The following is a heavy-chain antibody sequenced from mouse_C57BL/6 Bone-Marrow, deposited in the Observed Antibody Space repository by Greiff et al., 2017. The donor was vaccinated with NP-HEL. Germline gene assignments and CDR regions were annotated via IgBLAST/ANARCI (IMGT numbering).Heavy chain of an antibody. CDR2: ISGGGGNT. D-gene: IGHD1-1*01. CDR3: ARQDYYYGSSLDY. J-gene: IGHJ2*01. Sequence: EVKVVESGGGLVKPGGSLKLSCAASGFTFSSYTMSWVRQTPEKRLEWVATISGGGGNTYYPDSVKGRFTISRDNAKNTLYLQMSSLRSEDTALYYCARQDYYYGSSLDYWGQGTTLTVSS. CDR1: GFTFSSYT. V-gene: IGHV5-9*01.